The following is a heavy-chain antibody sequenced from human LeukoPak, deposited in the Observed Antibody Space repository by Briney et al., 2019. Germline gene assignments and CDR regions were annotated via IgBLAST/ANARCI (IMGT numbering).Heavy chain of an antibody. D-gene: IGHD2-15*01. CDR3: ARDRRYCSGGSCYYYGMDV. CDR2: ISSSGSTI. CDR1: GSTFDDYG. V-gene: IGHV3-11*01. Sequence: GGSLRLSCAASGSTFDDYGMSWIRQAPGKGLEWVSYISSSGSTIYYADSVKGRFTISRDNAKNSLYLQMNSLRAEDTAVYYCARDRRYCSGGSCYYYGMDVWGQGTTVTVSS. J-gene: IGHJ6*02.